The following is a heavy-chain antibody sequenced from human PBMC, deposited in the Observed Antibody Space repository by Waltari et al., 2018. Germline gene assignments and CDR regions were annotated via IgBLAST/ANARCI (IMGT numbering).Heavy chain of an antibody. CDR1: GGSISSSNW. J-gene: IGHJ2*01. CDR2: IYHSGSP. V-gene: IGHV4-4*02. Sequence: QVQLQESGPGLVKPSGTLSLTCAVSGGSISSSNWWSWVRQPPGKGLEWIGEIYHSGSPNFHPSLKGRVTISVDKSKNQFSLKLSSVTAADTAVYYCASFGCSGGSCYSGVQYFDLWGRGTLVTVSS. CDR3: ASFGCSGGSCYSGVQYFDL. D-gene: IGHD2-15*01.